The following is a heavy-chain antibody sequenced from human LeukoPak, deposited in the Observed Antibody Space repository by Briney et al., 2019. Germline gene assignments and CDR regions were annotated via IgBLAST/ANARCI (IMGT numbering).Heavy chain of an antibody. CDR3: VLAPNSNWFDF. CDR1: GDSISSFY. Sequence: SETLSLTCAVYGDSISSFYWNWIRQSPGKGLEWIGNIHYSGNSNYNPSLKSRVTMSIDTSRKQFFLKLTSVTAADTAVYYCVLAPNSNWFDFWGQGAQVTVSS. J-gene: IGHJ5*01. V-gene: IGHV4-59*08. CDR2: IHYSGNS. D-gene: IGHD2-8*01.